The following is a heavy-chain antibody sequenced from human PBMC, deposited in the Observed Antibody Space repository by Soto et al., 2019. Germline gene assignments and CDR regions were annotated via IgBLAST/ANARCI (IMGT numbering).Heavy chain of an antibody. CDR1: GFTFSSYA. D-gene: IGHD3-3*01. J-gene: IGHJ4*02. Sequence: EVQLLESGGGLVQPGGSLRLSCAASGFTFSSYAMSWVRQPPGKGLELVSPISGSGGSTYYADSVKGRFTISRDNSRNTLYLQMNSLRAEDTAVYYCAKWVSFGVVTIFDSWGQGTLVTVSS. CDR3: AKWVSFGVVTIFDS. V-gene: IGHV3-23*01. CDR2: ISGSGGST.